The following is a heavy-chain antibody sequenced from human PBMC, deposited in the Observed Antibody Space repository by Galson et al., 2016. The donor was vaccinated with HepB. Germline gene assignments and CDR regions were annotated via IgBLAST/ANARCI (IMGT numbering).Heavy chain of an antibody. CDR3: ARASISHFDF. V-gene: IGHV3-53*01. J-gene: IGHJ4*02. CDR1: DFTVNSHY. Sequence: SLRLSCAASDFTVNSHYLTWVRQAPGKRLEWVSIIFSGGSTFYADSVKGRFTISRDDSKNTLYLQMDSLRDEDAAVYFCARASISHFDFWGQGILVTVSS. CDR2: IFSGGST.